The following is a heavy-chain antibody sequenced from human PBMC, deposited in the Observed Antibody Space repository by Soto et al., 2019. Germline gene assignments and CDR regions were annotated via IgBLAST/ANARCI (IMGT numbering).Heavy chain of an antibody. D-gene: IGHD6-13*01. CDR3: ARWAGSSSLTGNWFDP. CDR2: IYYSGST. V-gene: IGHV4-39*01. CDR1: GGSISSSSYY. J-gene: IGHJ5*02. Sequence: SETLSLTCTVSGGSISSSSYYWGWIRQPPGKGLEWIGSIYYSGSTYYNPSLKSRVTISVDTSKNQFSLKLSSVTAADTAVYYCARWAGSSSLTGNWFDPWGQGTLVTVSS.